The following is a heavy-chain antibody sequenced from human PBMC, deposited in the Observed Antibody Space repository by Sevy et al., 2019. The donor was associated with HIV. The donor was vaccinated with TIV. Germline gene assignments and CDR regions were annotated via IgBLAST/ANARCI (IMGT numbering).Heavy chain of an antibody. V-gene: IGHV3-15*01. D-gene: IGHD5-18*01. CDR2: IKSKTDGGTT. CDR1: GFTFSNAW. J-gene: IGHJ4*02. CDR3: TTVTLYRYGSSGDY. Sequence: GGYLRLSCAASGFTFSNAWMSCVRQAPGKGLEWVGRIKSKTDGGTTDYAAPVKGRFTISRDDSKNTLYLQMNSLKTEYTAVYYCTTVTLYRYGSSGDYWGQGTMVTVSS.